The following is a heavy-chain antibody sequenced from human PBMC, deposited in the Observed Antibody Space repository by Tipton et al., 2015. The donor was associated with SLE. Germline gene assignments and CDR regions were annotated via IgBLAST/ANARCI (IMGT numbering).Heavy chain of an antibody. CDR2: IKEDGSEK. CDR1: GFTFSSQW. J-gene: IGHJ4*02. D-gene: IGHD2/OR15-2a*01. Sequence: GSLRLSCATSGFTFSSQWMSWVRQAPGKGLEWVANIKEDGSEKHYVDSVKGRFTISRDNAKNSLYLQMNSLRVEDTAIYYCACAYFWGQGSLVTVSS. V-gene: IGHV3-7*01. CDR3: ACAYF.